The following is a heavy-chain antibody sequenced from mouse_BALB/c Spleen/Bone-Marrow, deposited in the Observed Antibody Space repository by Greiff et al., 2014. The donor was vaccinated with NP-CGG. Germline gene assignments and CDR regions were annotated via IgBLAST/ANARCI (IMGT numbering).Heavy chain of an antibody. CDR1: GFNIKDTY. V-gene: IGHV14-3*02. D-gene: IGHD1-1*01. J-gene: IGHJ2*01. CDR3: ARYYYGFYFDY. Sequence: EVQRVESGAELVKPGASVKLSCTASGFNIKDTYMHWVKQRPGQGLEWIGRIDPANGNTKYDPKFQGKATITADTSSNTAYLQLSSLTSEDTAVYYCARYYYGFYFDYWGQGTTLTVSS. CDR2: IDPANGNT.